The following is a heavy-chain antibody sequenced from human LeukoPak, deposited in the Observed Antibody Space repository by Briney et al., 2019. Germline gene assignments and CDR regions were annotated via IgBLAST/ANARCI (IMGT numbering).Heavy chain of an antibody. Sequence: GGSLRLSCAASGFTVSSNYMSWVRQAPGKGLEWVANIKQDGSETQYVDSVKGRFTISRDNAKNSLFLQMNTLRAEDTAVYYCARGFASGAEDYWGQGILVTVSS. CDR2: IKQDGSET. V-gene: IGHV3-7*01. J-gene: IGHJ4*02. D-gene: IGHD6-19*01. CDR3: ARGFASGAEDY. CDR1: GFTVSSNY.